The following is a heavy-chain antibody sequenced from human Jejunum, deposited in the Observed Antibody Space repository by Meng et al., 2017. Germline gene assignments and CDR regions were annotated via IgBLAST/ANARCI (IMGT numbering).Heavy chain of an antibody. J-gene: IGHJ4*02. CDR1: GGSITGTNW. Sequence: VQLQEPGPGLLSPSGTLSLTCAVSGGSITGTNWWTWVRQAPGKGLVWIGEIYHSGTTNYNPSLKSRVAISADKSKNQFSLNLYSLSAADTAVYYCATRTRDSFDYWGQGSLVTVSS. V-gene: IGHV4-4*02. CDR3: ATRTRDSFDY. CDR2: IYHSGTT. D-gene: IGHD1-7*01.